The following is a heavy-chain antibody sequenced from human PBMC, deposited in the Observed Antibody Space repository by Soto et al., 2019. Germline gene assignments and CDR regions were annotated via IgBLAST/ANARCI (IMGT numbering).Heavy chain of an antibody. CDR3: ARGYSSSWYNWFDP. Sequence: AASVKVSCKASGYTFTSYGIRWVRQAPGQGLEWMGWISAYNGNTNYAQKLQGRVTMTTDTSTSTAYMELRSLRSDDTAVYYCARGYSSSWYNWFDPWGQGTLVTVSS. D-gene: IGHD6-13*01. J-gene: IGHJ5*02. CDR1: GYTFTSYG. CDR2: ISAYNGNT. V-gene: IGHV1-18*01.